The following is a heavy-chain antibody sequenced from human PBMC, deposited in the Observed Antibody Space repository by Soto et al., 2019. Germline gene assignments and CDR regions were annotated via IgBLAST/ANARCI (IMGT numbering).Heavy chain of an antibody. CDR3: ARVRRITIFGVVTPQGWFDP. CDR1: GYTFTSYA. V-gene: IGHV1-3*01. Sequence: GASVKVSCKASGYTFTSYAMHWVRQAPGQRLEWMGWINAGNGNTKYSQKFQGRVTITRDTSASTAYMELSSLRSEDTAVYYCARVRRITIFGVVTPQGWFDPWGQGTLVTVSS. J-gene: IGHJ5*02. CDR2: INAGNGNT. D-gene: IGHD3-3*01.